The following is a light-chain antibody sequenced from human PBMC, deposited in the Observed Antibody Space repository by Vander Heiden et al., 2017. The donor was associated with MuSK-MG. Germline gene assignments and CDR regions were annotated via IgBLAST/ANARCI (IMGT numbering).Light chain of an antibody. CDR1: QSVSSY. CDR3: QQRSNWPPYT. CDR2: DTS. Sequence: EIVLTQSPATLSLSPGERATLSCRARQSVSSYLAWYQQKPGQAPRLLIYDTSNRATGIPARFSGSGYGTDFTLTISSREPEDFAVYYCQQRSNWPPYTFGQGTKLEIK. V-gene: IGKV3-11*01. J-gene: IGKJ2*01.